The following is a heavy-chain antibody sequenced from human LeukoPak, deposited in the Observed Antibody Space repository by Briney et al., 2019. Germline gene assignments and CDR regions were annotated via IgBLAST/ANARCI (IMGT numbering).Heavy chain of an antibody. CDR3: ARERAAGYNWFDP. CDR1: GDSVSSNIAA. V-gene: IGHV6-1*01. D-gene: IGHD6-13*01. J-gene: IGHJ5*02. CDR2: TYYRSKWYN. Sequence: SQTLSLTCAISGDSVSSNIAAWNCIRQSPSGGLEWLGRTYYRSKWYNDYAVSVKSRITINPDTSKNQFSLQLNSVTPEDTAVYYCARERAAGYNWFDPWGQGTLVTVSS.